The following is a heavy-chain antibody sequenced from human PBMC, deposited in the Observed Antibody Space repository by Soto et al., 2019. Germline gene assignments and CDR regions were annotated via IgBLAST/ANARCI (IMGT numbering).Heavy chain of an antibody. D-gene: IGHD4-17*01. J-gene: IGHJ6*02. CDR3: ARDLRFDYGGHGDYGMDV. V-gene: IGHV4-59*01. CDR2: IYYSGST. CDR1: GGSIRSYY. Sequence: PSETLSLTCTVSGGSIRSYYWTWIRQPPGKGLEWIGYIYYSGSTNYNPSLKSRVTISVDTSKNQFSLKLSSVTAADTAVYYCARDLRFDYGGHGDYGMDVWGQGTTVTAP.